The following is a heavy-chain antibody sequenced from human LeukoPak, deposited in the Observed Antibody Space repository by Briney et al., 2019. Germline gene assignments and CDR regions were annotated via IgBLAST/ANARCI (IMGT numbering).Heavy chain of an antibody. D-gene: IGHD3-16*01. J-gene: IGHJ6*03. Sequence: ASVTVSCKASGYTFTSYDINWVRQATAQGLEWMGWMNPNGGNTGYAQKFQGRVTMIRNTSISTAYMELSSLRSEDTAVSYCATFKKSAFYMDVWGNGTTVTVSS. CDR1: GYTFTSYD. V-gene: IGHV1-8*01. CDR2: MNPNGGNT. CDR3: ATFKKSAFYMDV.